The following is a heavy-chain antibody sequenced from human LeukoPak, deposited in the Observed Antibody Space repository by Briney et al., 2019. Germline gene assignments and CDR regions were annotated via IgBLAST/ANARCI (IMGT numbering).Heavy chain of an antibody. D-gene: IGHD3-3*01. V-gene: IGHV4-34*01. CDR2: INHSGST. CDR3: ARGAYFWSGYSQYNWFDP. Sequence: KPSETLSLTCAVYGGSFSGYYWSWIRQPPGKGLEWIGEINHSGSTNYNPSLKSRVTKSVDTSKNQFSLRLSSVTAADTAVYYCARGAYFWSGYSQYNWFDPWGQGTLVTVSS. J-gene: IGHJ5*02. CDR1: GGSFSGYY.